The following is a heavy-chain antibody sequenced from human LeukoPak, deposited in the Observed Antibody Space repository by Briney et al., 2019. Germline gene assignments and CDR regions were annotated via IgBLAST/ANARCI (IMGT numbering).Heavy chain of an antibody. CDR3: AFRGYSYGRDFDY. Sequence: SETLSLTCAVYGGSFSGYYWSWIRQPPEKGLEWIGEINHSGSTNYNPSLKSRVTISVDTSKNQFSLKLSSVTAADTAVYYCAFRGYSYGRDFDYWGQGTLVTVSS. D-gene: IGHD5-18*01. CDR2: INHSGST. J-gene: IGHJ4*02. V-gene: IGHV4-34*01. CDR1: GGSFSGYY.